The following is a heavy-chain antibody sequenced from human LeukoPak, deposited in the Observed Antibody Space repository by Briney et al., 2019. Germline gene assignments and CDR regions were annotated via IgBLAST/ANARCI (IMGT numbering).Heavy chain of an antibody. Sequence: PGGSLRLSCAASGFTFSSYGMHWVRQAPSKGLEWVAVIWYDGSNKYYADSVKGRFTISRDNAKNSLYLQMNSLRAEDTALYYCAKDTLNGGATGTTLDYWGQGTLVTVSS. CDR3: AKDTLNGGATGTTLDY. V-gene: IGHV3-33*03. J-gene: IGHJ4*02. CDR1: GFTFSSYG. D-gene: IGHD1-1*01. CDR2: IWYDGSNK.